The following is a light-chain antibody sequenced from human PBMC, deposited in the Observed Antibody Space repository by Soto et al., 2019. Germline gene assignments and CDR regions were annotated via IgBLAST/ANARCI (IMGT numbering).Light chain of an antibody. CDR2: AAA. CDR3: LQYNTYPFT. CDR1: QGIRND. Sequence: DIQMTQSPSSLSASVGDRVTITCRASQGIRNDLNWFQQKPGKAPKRLIFAAADLQSGVPARFSGSGSGTEFTLTINSLQPEDFATYYCLQYNTYPFTFGPGTKVDIK. V-gene: IGKV1-17*01. J-gene: IGKJ3*01.